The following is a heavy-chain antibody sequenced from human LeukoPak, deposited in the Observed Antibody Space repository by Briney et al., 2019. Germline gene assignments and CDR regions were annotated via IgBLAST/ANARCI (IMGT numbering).Heavy chain of an antibody. CDR1: GFTFDDYA. CDR2: IYSGGST. V-gene: IGHV3-53*01. Sequence: PGGSLRLSCAASGFTFDDYAMHWVRQAPGKGLEWVSVIYSGGSTYYADSVKGRFTISRDNSKNMLYLQMNSLRAEDTAVYFCARGPRGYYYMDVWGKGTTVTISS. J-gene: IGHJ6*03. CDR3: ARGPRGYYYMDV.